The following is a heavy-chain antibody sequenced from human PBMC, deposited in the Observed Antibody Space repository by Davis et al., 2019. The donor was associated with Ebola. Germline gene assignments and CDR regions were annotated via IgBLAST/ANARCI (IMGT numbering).Heavy chain of an antibody. CDR3: AKWFGIAAAAHAEYFQH. Sequence: GESLKISCAASGITFSSYAMSWVRQAPGKGLEWVSAISGSGGSTYYADSVKGRFTISRDNSKNTLYLQMNSLRAEDTAVYYCAKWFGIAAAAHAEYFQHWGQGTLVTVSS. D-gene: IGHD6-13*01. V-gene: IGHV3-23*01. CDR2: ISGSGGST. CDR1: GITFSSYA. J-gene: IGHJ1*01.